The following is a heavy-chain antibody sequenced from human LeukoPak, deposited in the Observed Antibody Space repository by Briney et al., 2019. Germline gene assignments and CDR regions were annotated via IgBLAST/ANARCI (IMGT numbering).Heavy chain of an antibody. CDR2: INPRGST. CDR3: AREPGYCSGGSCYGGWFDP. J-gene: IGHJ5*02. V-gene: IGHV4-34*01. CDR1: GGSLSDHY. D-gene: IGHD2-15*01. Sequence: PSETLSLTCAVYGGSLSDHYWSWFRQPPGKGLEWIGEINPRGSTIYNPSLKSRVTTSVDTSKNQFSLNLSSVTAADTAVYYCAREPGYCSGGSCYGGWFDPWGQGTLVTVSS.